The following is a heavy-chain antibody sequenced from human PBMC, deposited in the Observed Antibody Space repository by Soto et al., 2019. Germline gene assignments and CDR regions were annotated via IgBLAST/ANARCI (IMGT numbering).Heavy chain of an antibody. V-gene: IGHV1-18*01. CDR2: ISAYNGNA. CDR1: GYTFTSYG. J-gene: IGHJ6*02. CDR3: ATADLVATRYYGMDG. Sequence: QVQLVQSGAEVKKPGASVKVSCKASGYTFTSYGISWVRQAPGQGLEWMGWISAYNGNANYAQKLQGRVTMTTDTATRTAYTELRSLRSDDTAVYYCATADLVATRYYGMDGWGQGSTVTVSS. D-gene: IGHD5-12*01.